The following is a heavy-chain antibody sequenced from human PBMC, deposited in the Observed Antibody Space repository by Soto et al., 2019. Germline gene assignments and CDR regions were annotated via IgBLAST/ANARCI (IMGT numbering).Heavy chain of an antibody. CDR3: AKGSLLDYYDSSGSEYYFDY. CDR2: ICGSGGST. V-gene: IGHV3-23*01. Sequence: PGGSLRLSCAASGFTFSSYAMSWVRQAPGKGLEWVSAICGSGGSTYYADSVKGRFTISRDNSKNTLYLQMNSLRAEDTAVYYFAKGSLLDYYDSSGSEYYFDYWGREPWSPSPQ. J-gene: IGHJ4*02. D-gene: IGHD3-22*01. CDR1: GFTFSSYA.